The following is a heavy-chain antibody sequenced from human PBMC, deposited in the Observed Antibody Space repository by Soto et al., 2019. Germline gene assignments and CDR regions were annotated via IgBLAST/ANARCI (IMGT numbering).Heavy chain of an antibody. CDR1: GFTFSSYS. Sequence: EVQLVESGGGLVQPGGSLRLSCAASGFTFSSYSMNWVRQAPGKGLEWVSYISSSSSTIYYADSVKGRFTISRDNAKNSLYLQMNSLRAEDTAVYYCARDLGASSSSGQGWYMDVWGKGTTVTVSS. D-gene: IGHD6-6*01. V-gene: IGHV3-48*01. CDR2: ISSSSSTI. CDR3: ARDLGASSSSGQGWYMDV. J-gene: IGHJ6*03.